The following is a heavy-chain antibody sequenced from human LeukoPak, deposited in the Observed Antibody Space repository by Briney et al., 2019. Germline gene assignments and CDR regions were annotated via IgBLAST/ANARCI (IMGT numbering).Heavy chain of an antibody. J-gene: IGHJ4*02. CDR3: ARDPGTAMAEYYFDY. V-gene: IGHV1-2*02. D-gene: IGHD5-18*01. CDR2: INPNSGGT. CDR1: GYTFTGYY. Sequence: ASVKVSCKASGYTFTGYYMHWVRQAPGQGLEWMGWINPNSGGTNYAQKFQGRVTMTRDTSISTAYMELSRLRSDDTAVYYCARDPGTAMAEYYFDYWGQGTLVTVSS.